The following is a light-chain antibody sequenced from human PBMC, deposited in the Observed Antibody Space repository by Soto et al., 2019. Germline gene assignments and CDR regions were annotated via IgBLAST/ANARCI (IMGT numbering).Light chain of an antibody. Sequence: EIVLTQSPGTLSLSPGERATLSCRASQSVSSSYLAWYQQKPGQAPRLLISGASGRATGVPDRFSGSGSGTDFTLTIDRLESEDFAVYFRQQYGDLPWTFGQGTKVDI. CDR1: QSVSSSY. CDR3: QQYGDLPWT. V-gene: IGKV3-20*01. J-gene: IGKJ1*01. CDR2: GAS.